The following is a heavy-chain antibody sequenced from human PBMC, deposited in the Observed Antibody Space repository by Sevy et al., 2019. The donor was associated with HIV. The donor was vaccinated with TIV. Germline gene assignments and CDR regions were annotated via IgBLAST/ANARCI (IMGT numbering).Heavy chain of an antibody. J-gene: IGHJ4*02. Sequence: GGSLRLSCAGSGFSFSTYAMSWVRQAPGKGLEWVSSTTGSGGNTYYADSVKGRFTISRDNSKNTLFLQMDSLRAEDTAVYYCAKSDYPFWSGQASGYYFDYWGQGTLVTVSS. CDR2: TTGSGGNT. D-gene: IGHD3-3*01. CDR3: AKSDYPFWSGQASGYYFDY. CDR1: GFSFSTYA. V-gene: IGHV3-23*01.